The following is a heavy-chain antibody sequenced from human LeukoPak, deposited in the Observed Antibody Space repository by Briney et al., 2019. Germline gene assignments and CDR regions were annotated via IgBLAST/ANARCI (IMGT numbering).Heavy chain of an antibody. D-gene: IGHD2-15*01. Sequence: SETLSLTCTVSAYSISSGYFWGWIRQPPGKGPEWIGSIFHSGSVYYNPSLQSRVTISVDTSTNRFSLKLTSVTAADTALYYCARVVASTSIDSWGQGTLVTVSS. CDR1: AYSISSGYF. CDR3: ARVVASTSIDS. V-gene: IGHV4-38-2*02. J-gene: IGHJ4*02. CDR2: IFHSGSV.